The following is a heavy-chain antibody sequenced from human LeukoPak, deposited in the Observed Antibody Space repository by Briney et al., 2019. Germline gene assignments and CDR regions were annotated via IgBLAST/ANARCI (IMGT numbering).Heavy chain of an antibody. CDR1: GFTFSSYG. CDR2: ISYDGSNK. J-gene: IGHJ3*02. CDR3: ASHAGGGPSPFDAFDI. D-gene: IGHD2-15*01. Sequence: GGSLRLSCAASGFTFSSYGMHWVRQAPGKGLEWVAVISYDGSNKYYADSVKGRFTISRDNSKNTLYLQMNSLRAEDTAVYYCASHAGGGPSPFDAFDIWGQGTMVTVSS. V-gene: IGHV3-30*03.